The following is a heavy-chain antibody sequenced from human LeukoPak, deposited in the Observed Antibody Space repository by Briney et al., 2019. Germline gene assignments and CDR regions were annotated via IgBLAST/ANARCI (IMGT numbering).Heavy chain of an antibody. D-gene: IGHD6-13*01. Sequence: ASVKVSFKVSGYTLTELSMHWVRQAPGKGLEWMGGFDPEDGETIYAQKFQGRVTMTEDTSTDTAYMELSSLRSEDTAVYYCATGGAAAHLFDYWGQGTLVTVSS. V-gene: IGHV1-24*01. J-gene: IGHJ4*02. CDR3: ATGGAAAHLFDY. CDR2: FDPEDGET. CDR1: GYTLTELS.